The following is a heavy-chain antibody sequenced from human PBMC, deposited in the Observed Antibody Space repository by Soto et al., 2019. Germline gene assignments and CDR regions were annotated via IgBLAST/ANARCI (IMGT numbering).Heavy chain of an antibody. V-gene: IGHV3-30*18. CDR1: GFTFSIYG. J-gene: IGHJ4*02. CDR2: ISYDGSNK. Sequence: QVQLVESGGGVVQPGRSLRLSCAASGFTFSIYGMHWVRQAPGKGLEWVAVISYDGSNKYYADSVKGRFTISRDNSKNTLYLQMNSLRGDDTAVSYCAKETVEYYFDYWGQGTLVTVS. D-gene: IGHD3-3*01. CDR3: AKETVEYYFDY.